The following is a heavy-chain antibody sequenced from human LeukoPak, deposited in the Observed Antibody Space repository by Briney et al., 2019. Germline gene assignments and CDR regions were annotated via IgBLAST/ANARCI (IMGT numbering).Heavy chain of an antibody. D-gene: IGHD3-10*01. V-gene: IGHV4-30-4*01. CDR3: ARYHTSGVYFDY. J-gene: IGHJ4*02. CDR2: IYYSGRT. CDR1: GVSINSGDYH. Sequence: PSQTLSLTCTVSGVSINSGDYHWSWIRQPPGKGLEWIGYIYYSGRTYYKPSLKSRVTISVDSSKNQFSLKLSSVIAADTAVYYCARYHTSGVYFDYWGQGTLVTVSS.